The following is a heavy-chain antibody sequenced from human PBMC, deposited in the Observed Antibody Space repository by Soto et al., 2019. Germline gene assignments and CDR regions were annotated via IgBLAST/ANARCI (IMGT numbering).Heavy chain of an antibody. CDR2: VYYSGST. CDR1: GGSMSSFS. V-gene: IGHV4-59*01. J-gene: IGHJ6*02. Sequence: SETLSLTCPVSGGSMSSFSWSWIRQPPGKGLEWIGYVYYSGSTNYNPSLKSRVIISVDTSKNQFSLKLSSVTAADTAIYYCARDGSFYYYGMDVWGQGTTVTVSS. CDR3: ARDGSFYYYGMDV. D-gene: IGHD3-10*01.